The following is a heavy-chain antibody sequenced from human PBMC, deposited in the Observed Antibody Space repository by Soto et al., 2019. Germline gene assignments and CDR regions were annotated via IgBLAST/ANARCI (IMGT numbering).Heavy chain of an antibody. D-gene: IGHD4-17*01. CDR3: ARKVYGGFDY. CDR2: IYYSGST. V-gene: IGHV4-59*01. CDR1: GGSISSYY. Sequence: SETLCLTCTVSGGSISSYYWSWIRQPPGKGLEWIGYIYYSGSTNYNPSLKSRVTISVDTSKNQFSLKLSSVTAADTAVYYCARKVYGGFDYWGQGTLVTVSS. J-gene: IGHJ4*02.